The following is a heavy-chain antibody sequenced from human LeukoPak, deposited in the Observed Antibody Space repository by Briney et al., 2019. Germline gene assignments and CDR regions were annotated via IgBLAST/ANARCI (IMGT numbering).Heavy chain of an antibody. CDR1: GGSISSYY. V-gene: IGHV4-4*07. Sequence: SETLSLTCTVSGGSISSYYWSWVRQPAGKGLEGIGRIYTSGTNYNPSRKSRGTMSIDTSKNQFSLKLSSVTAADTAVYYCASYHGLYYFDYWGQGTLVTVSS. CDR2: IYTSGT. CDR3: ASYHGLYYFDY. D-gene: IGHD2-2*01. J-gene: IGHJ4*02.